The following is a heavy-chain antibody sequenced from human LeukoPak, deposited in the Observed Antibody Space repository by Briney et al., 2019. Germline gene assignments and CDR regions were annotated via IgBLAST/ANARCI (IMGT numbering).Heavy chain of an antibody. CDR2: ISGSGGST. J-gene: IGHJ4*02. CDR3: AKMGIIAAAGHRDY. D-gene: IGHD6-13*01. V-gene: IGHV3-23*01. CDR1: GLTFSSYA. Sequence: GGSLRLSCAASGLTFSSYAMSWVRQAPGKGLEWVSAISGSGGSTYYADSVKGRFTISRDNSKNTLYLQMNSLRAEDTAVYYCAKMGIIAAAGHRDYWGQGTLVTVSS.